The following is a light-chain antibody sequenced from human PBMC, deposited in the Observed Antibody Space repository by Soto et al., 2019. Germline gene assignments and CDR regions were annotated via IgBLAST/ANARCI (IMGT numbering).Light chain of an antibody. J-gene: IGKJ4*01. CDR2: AAS. CDR3: LQDYHYPLT. V-gene: IGKV1-6*01. CDR1: QGIRTD. Sequence: AIPMTQSPSSLSASVGDRVTITCRASQGIRTDLGWYQQKPGKAPKLLIYAASSLPSGVPSRFSGSGSGTDFTLTISSLQPEDFATYYCLQDYHYPLTFGGGTKVEIK.